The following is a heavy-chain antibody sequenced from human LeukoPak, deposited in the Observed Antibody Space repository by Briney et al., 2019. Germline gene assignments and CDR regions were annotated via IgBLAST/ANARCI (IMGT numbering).Heavy chain of an antibody. CDR1: GFTFSSYS. Sequence: PGGSLRLSCAASGFTFSSYSMNWVRQAPGKELEWVSSISSSSGFIYYADSVRGRFTISRDNAKNSLFLQMNSLRAEDTAVYYCSRTDCSITNCPVAMDVWGQGTTVTVSS. V-gene: IGHV3-21*01. J-gene: IGHJ6*02. CDR2: ISSSSGFI. D-gene: IGHD2-2*01. CDR3: SRTDCSITNCPVAMDV.